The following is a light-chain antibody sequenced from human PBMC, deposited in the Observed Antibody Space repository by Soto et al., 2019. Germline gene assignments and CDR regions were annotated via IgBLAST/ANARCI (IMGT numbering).Light chain of an antibody. CDR1: GRDAGNYHF. CDR3: LAHATTYTYV. CDR2: DST. V-gene: IGLV2-14*01. J-gene: IGLJ1*01. Sequence: QSVLAQVASVSGSPGQSITISCTTTGRDAGNYHFVSWFQHHPGKAPKLIISDSTSRPSGVSHRFSASKSGNTASLTISGRQAEDEADYYCLAHATTYTYVFXSGTKVTVL.